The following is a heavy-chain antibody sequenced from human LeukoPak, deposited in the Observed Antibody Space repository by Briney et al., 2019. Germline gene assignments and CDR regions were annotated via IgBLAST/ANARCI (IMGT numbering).Heavy chain of an antibody. Sequence: ASVKVSCKVSGYTLTELSMHWVRQAPGKGLECMGGFDPEDGETIYAQKFQGRVTMTEDTSTDTAYMELSSLRSEDTAVYYCASAVYCSGGSCYWVPKPVDYWGQGTLVTVSS. V-gene: IGHV1-24*01. CDR1: GYTLTELS. J-gene: IGHJ4*02. CDR2: FDPEDGET. D-gene: IGHD2-15*01. CDR3: ASAVYCSGGSCYWVPKPVDY.